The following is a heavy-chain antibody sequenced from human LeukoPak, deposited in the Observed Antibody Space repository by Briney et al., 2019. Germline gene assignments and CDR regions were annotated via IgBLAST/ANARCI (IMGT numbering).Heavy chain of an antibody. V-gene: IGHV4-34*01. CDR1: GGSFSGYY. D-gene: IGHD3-10*01. Sequence: PSETLSLTCAVYGGSFSGYYWSWIRQPPGKGLEWIGEINHSGSTNYNPSLKSRVTISVDTSKNQFSLKLSSVTAADTAVYYCARRTSAHYGSGNYPFDYLGQGSL. CDR2: INHSGST. CDR3: ARRTSAHYGSGNYPFDY. J-gene: IGHJ4*02.